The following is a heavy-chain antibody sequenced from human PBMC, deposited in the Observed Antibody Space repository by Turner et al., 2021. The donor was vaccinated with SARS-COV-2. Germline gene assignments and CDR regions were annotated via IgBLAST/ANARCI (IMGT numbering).Heavy chain of an antibody. D-gene: IGHD5-12*01. J-gene: IGHJ4*02. CDR2: RSYDGSNK. V-gene: IGHV3-30*04. CDR1: GFTFSSYA. CDR3: ARESGSGSDY. Sequence: QVRLVESGGGVVQPVRALRPSCAASGFTFSSYAMHWVRQGPGKGLEWVALRSYDGSNKYYADSVKGRFTITRDNSKNTLYLQMNSLRAEDTAVYYCARESGSGSDYWGQGTLVTVSS.